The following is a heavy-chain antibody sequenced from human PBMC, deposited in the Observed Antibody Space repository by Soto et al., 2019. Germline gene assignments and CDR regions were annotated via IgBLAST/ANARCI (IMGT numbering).Heavy chain of an antibody. D-gene: IGHD6-19*01. CDR3: AREGQWVPRAGLRSSYYFYS. J-gene: IGHJ4*02. Sequence: QVQLVESGGGVVQPGRSLRLSCAASGVNVSSYVMHWVHQAPGKGLEWVAVIWYDGGNKYYADSVKGRFTISRDNSKNTLYLQMNRLRVEDTAVYYCAREGQWVPRAGLRSSYYFYSCAQGTMATASS. V-gene: IGHV3-33*01. CDR2: IWYDGGNK. CDR1: GVNVSSYV.